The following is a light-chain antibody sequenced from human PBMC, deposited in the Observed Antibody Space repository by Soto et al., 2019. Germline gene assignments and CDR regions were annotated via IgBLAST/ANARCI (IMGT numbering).Light chain of an antibody. V-gene: IGLV2-18*02. Sequence: QSALTQPPSVSGSPGQSVAISCTGTSSDLGNYNRVSWYQQPPGTAPKLIIYEVTIRPSGVPDRFSGSKSGDTASLTISGLQAEDEADYFCCSYTTSGTYVFWTGTKLTVL. CDR3: CSYTTSGTYV. CDR1: SSDLGNYNR. CDR2: EVT. J-gene: IGLJ1*01.